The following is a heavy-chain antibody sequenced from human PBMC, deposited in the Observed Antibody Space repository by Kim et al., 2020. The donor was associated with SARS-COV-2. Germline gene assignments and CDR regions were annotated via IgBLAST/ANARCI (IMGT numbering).Heavy chain of an antibody. CDR3: SRTEGQV. J-gene: IGHJ4*02. Sequence: SETLSLTCTVSGGSISSYYWSWIRQPPGKGLEWIGYIYYSGSTNYNPSLKSRVTISVDTSKNQFPLKLSSVTAAATAAYYCSRTEGQVWGQGTLVTVSS. CDR1: GGSISSYY. CDR2: IYYSGST. V-gene: IGHV4-59*08.